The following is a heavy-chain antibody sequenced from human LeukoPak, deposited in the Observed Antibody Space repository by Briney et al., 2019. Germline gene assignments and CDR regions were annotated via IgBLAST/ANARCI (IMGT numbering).Heavy chain of an antibody. D-gene: IGHD2-2*01. V-gene: IGHV1-69*13. CDR2: IIPIFGTA. CDR3: ARGLPAVPHTVEDY. J-gene: IGHJ4*02. Sequence: GASVKVSCKASGGTFSSYAISWVRQAPGQGLEWMGGIIPIFGTANYAQKFQGRVTITADESTSTAYMELSSLRSEDTAVYYCARGLPAVPHTVEDYWGQGALVTVSS. CDR1: GGTFSSYA.